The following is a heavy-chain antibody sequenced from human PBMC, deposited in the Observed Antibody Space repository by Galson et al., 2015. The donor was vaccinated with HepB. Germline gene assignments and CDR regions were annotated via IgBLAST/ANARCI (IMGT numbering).Heavy chain of an antibody. V-gene: IGHV3-23*01. J-gene: IGHJ4*02. Sequence: SLRLSCAASGFTFSSYAMSWVRQAPGKGLEWVSAISGSGGSTYYADSVKGRFTISRDNSKNTLYLQMNSLRAEDTAVYYCAKDLDYGDYGNYFDYWGQGTLVTASS. CDR3: AKDLDYGDYGNYFDY. CDR1: GFTFSSYA. CDR2: ISGSGGST. D-gene: IGHD4-17*01.